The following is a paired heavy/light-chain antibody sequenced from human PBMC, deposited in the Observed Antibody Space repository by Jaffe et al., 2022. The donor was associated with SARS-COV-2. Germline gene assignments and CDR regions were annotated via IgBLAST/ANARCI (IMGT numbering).Heavy chain of an antibody. CDR2: IKGDGSNK. J-gene: IGHJ5*02. CDR3: ARVLFGSGGDELDL. D-gene: IGHD3-10*01. V-gene: IGHV3-7*01. Sequence: EVQLVESGGGLVQPGGSLRLSCVASGFTFSSYWMDWVRQAPGKGLEWVANIKGDGSNKYYVDSVRGRFAISRDNAKNSLYLQMNSLRAEDTAVYYCARVLFGSGGDELDLWGQGTLVTVSS. CDR1: GFTFSSYW.
Light chain of an antibody. CDR3: QHSAT. CDR1: QSITSNF. J-gene: IGKJ5*01. Sequence: VLTQSPDTLSLSPGERATLSCRASQSITSNFLTWYQQRPGQAPRLLIYGVTSRATGIPDRFSGSGSGSDFTLSIARLEPEDFAVYFCQHSATFGQGTRLEIK. V-gene: IGKV3-20*01. CDR2: GVT.